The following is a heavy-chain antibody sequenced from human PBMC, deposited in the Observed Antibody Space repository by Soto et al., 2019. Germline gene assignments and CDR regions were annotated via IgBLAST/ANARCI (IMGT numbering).Heavy chain of an antibody. Sequence: PSETLSLTCTVSGGSISGYSWSWIRQSPGKGLEWIGYVHYSGSTNYNPSLKSRVTISVDTSKNQFSLKLSSVTAADTAVYYCARESDYGDYTAAFDIWGQGTMVTVSS. D-gene: IGHD4-17*01. CDR2: VHYSGST. CDR1: GGSISGYS. V-gene: IGHV4-59*12. J-gene: IGHJ3*02. CDR3: ARESDYGDYTAAFDI.